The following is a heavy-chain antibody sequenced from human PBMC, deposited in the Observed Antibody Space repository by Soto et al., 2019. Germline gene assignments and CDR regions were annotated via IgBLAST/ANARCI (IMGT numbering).Heavy chain of an antibody. V-gene: IGHV4-34*01. CDR3: ARDKITGLFDY. J-gene: IGHJ4*02. CDR2: INHSGST. Sequence: SETLSLTCAVYGGSFSGYYWTWIRQPPGTGLEWIGEINHSGSTNYNPSLKSRVTISVDTSKNQFSLKLTSVTAADTAAYYCARDKITGLFDYWGQGTLVTVS. CDR1: GGSFSGYY. D-gene: IGHD2-8*02.